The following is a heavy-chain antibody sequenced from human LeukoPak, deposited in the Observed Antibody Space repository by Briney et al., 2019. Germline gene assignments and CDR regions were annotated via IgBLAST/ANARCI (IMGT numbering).Heavy chain of an antibody. CDR1: GYTFTGYY. V-gene: IGHV1-2*02. Sequence: ALVKVSCKASGYTFTGYYIHWLRQAPGQRFEWMGWSDPKSGATKYEHFQGRVTMTRDTSTSTAYMELSRLTSDDTAVYYCARGNFYDNKGYSPELRYWGQGTLVTVSS. D-gene: IGHD3-10*01. J-gene: IGHJ4*02. CDR3: ARGNFYDNKGYSPELRY. CDR2: SDPKSGAT.